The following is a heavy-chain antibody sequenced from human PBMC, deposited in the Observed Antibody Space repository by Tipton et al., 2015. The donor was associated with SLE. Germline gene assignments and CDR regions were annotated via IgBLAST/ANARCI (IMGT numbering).Heavy chain of an antibody. D-gene: IGHD3-3*01. CDR2: MYHSGNT. CDR1: GDSITTYY. Sequence: TLSLTCTVSGDSITTYYWSWIRQSPEKGLEWIAHMYHSGNTNYNPSLKSRLTISVDMSKSQVSLELRSVTAADTAVYYCARAPLFGVVTVRGPFDYWGQGTLVTVSS. V-gene: IGHV4-59*12. CDR3: ARAPLFGVVTVRGPFDY. J-gene: IGHJ4*02.